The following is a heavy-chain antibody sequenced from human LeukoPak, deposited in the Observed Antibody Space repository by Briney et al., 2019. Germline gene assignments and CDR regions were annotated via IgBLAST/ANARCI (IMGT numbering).Heavy chain of an antibody. D-gene: IGHD7-27*01. CDR2: MSPNSGDT. CDR3: VRTPPNWGFDY. CDR1: GYTFTTHD. J-gene: IGHJ4*02. Sequence: ASVKVSCKASGYTFTTHDINWVRQATGQGLEWLGWMSPNSGDTGYAQKFQGRVTMTSDSSISTAYMELSSLRSEDTAIYYCVRTPPNWGFDYWGQGALVTVSS. V-gene: IGHV1-8*01.